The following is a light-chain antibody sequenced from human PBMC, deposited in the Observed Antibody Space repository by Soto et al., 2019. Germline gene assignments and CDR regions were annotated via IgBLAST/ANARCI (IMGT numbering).Light chain of an antibody. J-gene: IGLJ2*01. CDR2: DVS. Sequence: SALTQPASVSGSPGQSITISCTGTSSDVGGYNFVSWYQQHPGKAPKLMIYDVSNRPSGVSNRFSGSKSGNTASLTISGLQAEDEADYYCTSYTSTNTQLFGGGTKLTVL. CDR1: SSDVGGYNF. V-gene: IGLV2-14*03. CDR3: TSYTSTNTQL.